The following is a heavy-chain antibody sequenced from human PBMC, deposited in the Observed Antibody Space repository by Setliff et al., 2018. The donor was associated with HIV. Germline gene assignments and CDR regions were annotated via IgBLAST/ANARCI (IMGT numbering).Heavy chain of an antibody. V-gene: IGHV4-34*01. D-gene: IGHD6-19*01. CDR1: GGSFSGYY. CDR2: INHSGST. Sequence: SETLSLTCAVYGGSFSGYYWSWIRQPPGKGLEWIGEINHSGSTNYNPSLKSRVTISVDTSKNQFSLKLASVTAADTAVYYCARTREQWVVREFDYWGQGMLVTVSS. CDR3: ARTREQWVVREFDY. J-gene: IGHJ4*02.